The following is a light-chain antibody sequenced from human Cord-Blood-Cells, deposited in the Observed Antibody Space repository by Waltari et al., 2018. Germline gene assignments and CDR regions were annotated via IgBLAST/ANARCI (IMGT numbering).Light chain of an antibody. CDR1: QSVSSN. J-gene: IGKJ1*01. Sequence: EIVMTQSPATLSVSPGERATLSCRASQSVSSNLAWYQQKPGQAPRLLIYGPSTRATGIPARFSGSGSGTEFTLTISSLQSEDFAVYYCQQYKGTFGQGTKVEIK. CDR3: QQYKGT. V-gene: IGKV3-15*01. CDR2: GPS.